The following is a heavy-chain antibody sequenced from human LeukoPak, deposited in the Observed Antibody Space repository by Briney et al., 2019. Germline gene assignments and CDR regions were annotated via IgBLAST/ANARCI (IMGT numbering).Heavy chain of an antibody. V-gene: IGHV3-15*01. Sequence: GGSLRLSCAASGFTFSNAWMSWVRQAPGKGLEWVGRIKSKTDGGTTDYAAPVKGRFTISRDDSKNTLYLQMNSLKTEDTAVYYCTTAAGATRYHYYCYYYMDVWGKGTTVTVSS. CDR3: TTAAGATRYHYYCYYYMDV. D-gene: IGHD1-26*01. J-gene: IGHJ6*03. CDR1: GFTFSNAW. CDR2: IKSKTDGGTT.